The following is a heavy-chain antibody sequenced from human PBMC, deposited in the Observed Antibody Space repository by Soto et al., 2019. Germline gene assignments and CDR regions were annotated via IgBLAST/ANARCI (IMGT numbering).Heavy chain of an antibody. CDR3: GRLEGLATISYYFDY. D-gene: IGHD3-9*01. CDR2: VYYSGST. Sequence: SETLSLTWTVSGGSVSRSSYYWGWVRQPPGKGLEWIGSVYYSGSTYYNPSLESRVTISVDKSKNQFSLKLMSLSAADTAVYYCGRLEGLATISYYFDYWGQGALVTVSS. J-gene: IGHJ4*02. CDR1: GGSVSRSSYY. V-gene: IGHV4-39*01.